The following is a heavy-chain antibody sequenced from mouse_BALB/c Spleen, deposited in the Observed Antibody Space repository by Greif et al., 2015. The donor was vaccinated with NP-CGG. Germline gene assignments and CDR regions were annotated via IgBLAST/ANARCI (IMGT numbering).Heavy chain of an antibody. J-gene: IGHJ2*01. Sequence: VQLKQSGPGLVKPSQSLSLTCSVTGYSITRGYYWNWIRQFPGNKLEWMGYISYDGSNNYNPSLKNRISITRDTSKNQFFLKLNSVTTEDTATYYCASVGTPFDYWGQGTTLTVSS. CDR1: GYSITRGYY. CDR2: ISYDGSN. D-gene: IGHD4-1*01. CDR3: ASVGTPFDY. V-gene: IGHV3-6*02.